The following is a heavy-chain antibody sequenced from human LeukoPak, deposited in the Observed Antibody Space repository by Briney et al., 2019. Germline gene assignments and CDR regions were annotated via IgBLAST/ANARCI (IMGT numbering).Heavy chain of an antibody. CDR2: INPNSGGT. V-gene: IGHV1-2*04. CDR3: ARAWGNYYDSSGYSD. Sequence: ASVKVSCKASGYTFTCYYMHWVRQAPRQGLEWTGSINPNSGGTNYAQKFQGWVTMTRDTSISTAYMELSRLRSDDTAVYYCARAWGNYYDSSGYSDWGQGTLVTVSS. CDR1: GYTFTCYY. J-gene: IGHJ4*02. D-gene: IGHD3-22*01.